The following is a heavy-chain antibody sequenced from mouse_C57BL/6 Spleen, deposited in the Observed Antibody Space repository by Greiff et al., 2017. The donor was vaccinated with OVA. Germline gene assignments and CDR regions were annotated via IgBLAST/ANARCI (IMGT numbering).Heavy chain of an antibody. D-gene: IGHD3-2*02. CDR1: GYAFTNYL. Sequence: VQRVESGAELVRPGTSVKVSCKASGYAFTNYLIEWVKQRPGQGLEWIGVINPGSGGTNYNEKFKGKATLTADKYSSTAYMQLSSLTSEDSAVYFCAREGAAAQASFADWGQGTLVTVSA. J-gene: IGHJ3*01. CDR3: AREGAAAQASFAD. V-gene: IGHV1-54*01. CDR2: INPGSGGT.